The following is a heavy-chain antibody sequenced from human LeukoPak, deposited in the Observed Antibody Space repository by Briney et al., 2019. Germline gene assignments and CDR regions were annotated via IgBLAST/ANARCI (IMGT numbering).Heavy chain of an antibody. J-gene: IGHJ4*02. CDR3: ARGAYIYSGSDY. V-gene: IGHV3-21*06. Sequence: GGSLRLSCAASGFTFSSYSMNWVRQAPGKGLEWVSSISSTNTYIYYADSVKGRFTISRDNVKNSLYLQMHSLTAEDTAVYYCARGAYIYSGSDYWGQGTLVTVSS. D-gene: IGHD6-6*01. CDR1: GFTFSSYS. CDR2: ISSTNTYI.